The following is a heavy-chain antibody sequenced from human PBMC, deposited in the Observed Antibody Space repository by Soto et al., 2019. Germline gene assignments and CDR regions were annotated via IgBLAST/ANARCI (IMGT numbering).Heavy chain of an antibody. V-gene: IGHV4-34*01. Sequence: QVQLQQWGAGLLKPSETLSLTCAVYGGSFSGYYWNWIRQPPGKGLEWSGEINHSGSTNYNPSLTSRVDESVDTAKNQFSLKLSSETAADTAVYYCARGNIAAPGVPFDYWGQGTLVTVSS. D-gene: IGHD6-13*01. CDR2: INHSGST. CDR3: ARGNIAAPGVPFDY. J-gene: IGHJ4*02. CDR1: GGSFSGYY.